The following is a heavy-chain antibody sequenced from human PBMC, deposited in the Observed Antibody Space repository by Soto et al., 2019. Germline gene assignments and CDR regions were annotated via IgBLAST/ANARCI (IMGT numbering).Heavy chain of an antibody. CDR3: ASSGLTSPYCSSTSCDPHGMDV. V-gene: IGHV4-39*01. CDR2: IYYSGST. J-gene: IGHJ6*02. Sequence: QLQLQESGPGLVKPSETLSLTCTVSGGSISSSSYYWGWIRQPPGKGLEWIGSIYYSGSTYYNPSLKRLATIYVDTSKNQFYLKLSSVTAADTAVYYCASSGLTSPYCSSTSCDPHGMDVWGQGTTVTVSS. CDR1: GGSISSSSYY. D-gene: IGHD2-2*01.